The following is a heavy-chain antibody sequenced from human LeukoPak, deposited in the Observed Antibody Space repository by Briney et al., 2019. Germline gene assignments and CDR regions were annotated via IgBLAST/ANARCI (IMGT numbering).Heavy chain of an antibody. Sequence: GGSLRLSCAASGFTFSDYGMSWVRQAPGKGLEWVSGISDSGGNTKHADSVKGRFTISRDNSKNTLYLQMNSLRAEDTAVYYCAKDLYDSSGFSTIGSDYWGQGTLVTVSS. J-gene: IGHJ4*02. CDR3: AKDLYDSSGFSTIGSDY. CDR2: ISDSGGNT. CDR1: GFTFSDYG. D-gene: IGHD3-22*01. V-gene: IGHV3-23*01.